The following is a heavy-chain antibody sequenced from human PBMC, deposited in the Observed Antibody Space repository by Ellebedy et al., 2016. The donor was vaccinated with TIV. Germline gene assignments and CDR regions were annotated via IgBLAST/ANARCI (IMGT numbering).Heavy chain of an antibody. V-gene: IGHV1-69*04. CDR3: ARGVETGDDY. Sequence: AASVKVSCKASGYTFTSYGISWVRQAPGQGLEWMGRIIPILGIANYAQKFQGRVTITADKSTSTAYRELRSLGSEDTAVYYCARGVETGDDYWGQGTLVTVSS. CDR2: IIPILGIA. J-gene: IGHJ4*02. D-gene: IGHD7-27*01. CDR1: GYTFTSYG.